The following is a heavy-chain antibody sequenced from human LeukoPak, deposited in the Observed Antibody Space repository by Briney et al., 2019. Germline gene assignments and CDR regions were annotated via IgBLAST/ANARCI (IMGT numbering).Heavy chain of an antibody. CDR1: GYTFTSYG. J-gene: IGHJ4*02. CDR3: ARDYRYSSGWYQSGGYFDY. V-gene: IGHV1-18*01. D-gene: IGHD6-19*01. Sequence: ASVKVSCKASGYTFTSYGISWVRQAPGQGLEWMGWTSAYNDNTNYAQKLQGRVTMTTDTSTSTAYMELRSLRSDDTAVYYCARDYRYSSGWYQSGGYFDYWGQGTLVTVSS. CDR2: TSAYNDNT.